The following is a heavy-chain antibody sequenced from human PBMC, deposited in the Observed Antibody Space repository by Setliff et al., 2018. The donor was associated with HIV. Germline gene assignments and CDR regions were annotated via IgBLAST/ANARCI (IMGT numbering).Heavy chain of an antibody. CDR2: INLDGGQR. CDR3: ARVADGYNSYFDY. D-gene: IGHD5-18*01. V-gene: IGHV3-7*01. J-gene: IGHJ4*02. CDR1: GLTFSNYW. Sequence: PGGSLRLSCAASGLTFSNYWMAWVRQAPGKGLEWVANINLDGGQRYYVDSVKGRFTVSRDNAKNSLYMQMNHLRVEDAAVYYCARVADGYNSYFDYRGQGTVVTVSS.